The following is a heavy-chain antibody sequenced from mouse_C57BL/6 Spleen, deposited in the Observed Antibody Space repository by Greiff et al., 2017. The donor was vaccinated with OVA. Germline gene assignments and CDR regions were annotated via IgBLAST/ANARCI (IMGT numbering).Heavy chain of an antibody. CDR1: GYTFTSYW. J-gene: IGHJ2*01. CDR2: IDPSDSYT. CDR3: ARHGYYY. Sequence: VKLQQPGAELVKPGASVKLSCKASGYTFTSYWMQWVKQRPGQGLEWIGEIDPSDSYTNYNQKFKGKATLTVDTSSSTAYMQLSSLTSEDSAVYYCARHGYYYWGQGTTLTVSS. V-gene: IGHV1-50*01. D-gene: IGHD2-3*01.